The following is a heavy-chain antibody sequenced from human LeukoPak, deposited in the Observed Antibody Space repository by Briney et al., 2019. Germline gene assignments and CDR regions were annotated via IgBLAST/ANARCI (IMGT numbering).Heavy chain of an antibody. Sequence: ASVKVSCKASGYTVTGYYMHWVRQAPGRGLEWMGWINPNSGDTNYAQKFQGRVTMTRDTSISTAYMELSRLRSDDTSVYYCARDFTVGGELPSDYWGQGTLVTVSS. V-gene: IGHV1-2*02. D-gene: IGHD3-16*01. CDR3: ARDFTVGGELPSDY. CDR1: GYTVTGYY. CDR2: INPNSGDT. J-gene: IGHJ4*02.